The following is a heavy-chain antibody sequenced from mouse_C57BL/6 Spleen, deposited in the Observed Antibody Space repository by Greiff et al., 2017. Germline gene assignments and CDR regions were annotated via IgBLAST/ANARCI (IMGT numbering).Heavy chain of an antibody. Sequence: QVQLKESGPELVKPGASVKISCKASGYAFSSSWMNWVKQRPGKGLEWIGRIYPGDGDTNYNGKFKGKATLTADTSSSTAYMQLSSLTSADSAVYFCAREDEAMDYWGQGTSVTVSS. CDR3: AREDEAMDY. CDR1: GYAFSSSW. J-gene: IGHJ4*01. V-gene: IGHV1-82*01. CDR2: IYPGDGDT.